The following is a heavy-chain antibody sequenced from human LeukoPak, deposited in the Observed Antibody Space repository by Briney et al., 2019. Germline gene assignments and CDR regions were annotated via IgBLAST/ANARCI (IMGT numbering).Heavy chain of an antibody. CDR2: ISSSSSTI. CDR1: GFTFSSYS. D-gene: IGHD1-26*01. CDR3: AKDRESGNYRAPEYFQH. Sequence: GGSLRLSCAASGFTFSSYSMNWVRQAPGKGLEWVSYISSSSSTIYYADSVKGRFTISRDNAKNSLYLQMNSLRAEDTAVYYCAKDRESGNYRAPEYFQHWGQGTLVTVSS. V-gene: IGHV3-48*01. J-gene: IGHJ1*01.